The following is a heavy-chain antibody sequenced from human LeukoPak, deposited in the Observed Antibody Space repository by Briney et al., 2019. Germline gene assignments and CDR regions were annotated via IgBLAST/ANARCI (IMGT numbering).Heavy chain of an antibody. CDR2: IYTSGST. CDR1: GGSMSSGRHY. D-gene: IGHD6-13*01. V-gene: IGHV4-61*02. J-gene: IGHJ6*03. CDR3: ARRAIVAAGTRSPREWGYYYYYYMDV. Sequence: SETLSLTCTVSGGSMSSGRHYWSWIRQPAGKGLEWIGRIYTSGSTNYNPSLKSRVTISVDTSKNQFSLKLSSVTAADTAVYYCARRAIVAAGTRSPREWGYYYYYYMDVWGKGTTVTISS.